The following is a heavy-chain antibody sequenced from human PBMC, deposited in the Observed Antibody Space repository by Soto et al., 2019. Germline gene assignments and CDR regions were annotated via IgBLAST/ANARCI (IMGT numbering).Heavy chain of an antibody. Sequence: PSETVSLTCTVSGGSISDSSYYWGWIRQPPGKGLEWIGSIYYSGSTYYNPSLKSRVIISVDTSKNQFSLKLSSVTATDTALYFCAKSDGDSIDYWGQGTLVTISS. CDR1: GGSISDSSYY. CDR3: AKSDGDSIDY. D-gene: IGHD4-17*01. CDR2: IYYSGST. J-gene: IGHJ4*01. V-gene: IGHV4-39*01.